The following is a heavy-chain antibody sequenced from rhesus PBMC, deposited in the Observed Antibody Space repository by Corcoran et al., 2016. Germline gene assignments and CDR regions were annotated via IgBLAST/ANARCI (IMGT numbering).Heavy chain of an antibody. CDR1: GGSISSDYNS. J-gene: IGHJ4*01. D-gene: IGHD3-22*01. CDR2: LTYTGST. V-gene: IGHV4-122*02. CDR3: VKHSVSVYGSFDY. Sequence: QVQLQESGPGLVKPSETLSLTCAVSGGSISSDYNSWSWIRPPPGKGLEWIGYLTYTGSTNYNPSLKSRVTFSRATSKNQFSLQLTSVTAADSAVYYCVKHSVSVYGSFDYWGQGVLVTVSS.